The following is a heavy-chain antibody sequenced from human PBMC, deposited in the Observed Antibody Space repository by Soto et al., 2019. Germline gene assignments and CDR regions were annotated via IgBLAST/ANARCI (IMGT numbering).Heavy chain of an antibody. J-gene: IGHJ4*02. Sequence: QVQLQESGPGLVKPSETLSLTCTVSGGSISSYYWTWIRQPPGKGLEWIGFIYNSGSTHYNPSLRSLVTISVDTSKNQFPLKLRSVTAADTAVYYCASMGYHYGSGSYPLDYWGQGTLVTVSS. D-gene: IGHD3-10*01. V-gene: IGHV4-59*08. CDR3: ASMGYHYGSGSYPLDY. CDR2: IYNSGST. CDR1: GGSISSYY.